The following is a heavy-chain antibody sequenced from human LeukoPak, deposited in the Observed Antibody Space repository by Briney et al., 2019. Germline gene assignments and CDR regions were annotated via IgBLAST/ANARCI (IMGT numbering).Heavy chain of an antibody. CDR2: IGSSSSSI. CDR1: GLTFSIYS. V-gene: IGHV3-21*01. D-gene: IGHD5-24*01. CDR3: AREGNGYISEAFDI. J-gene: IGHJ3*02. Sequence: GGSVRLSCAASGLTFSIYSMNWVRQAPGKGLEWVSSIGSSSSSIYYADSVKGRFTISRDSAKNSLYLQMNSLRAEDTAVYYCAREGNGYISEAFDIWGQGTMVTVSS.